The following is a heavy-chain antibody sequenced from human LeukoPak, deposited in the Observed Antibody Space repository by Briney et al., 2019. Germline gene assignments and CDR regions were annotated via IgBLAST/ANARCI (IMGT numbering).Heavy chain of an antibody. D-gene: IGHD6-19*01. CDR2: ISTYNGNT. CDR1: GYTFTSHG. CDR3: PXXXXXSSGWSASGMDV. Sequence: ASVKVSCKASGYTFTSHGSSWVRQAPGQELEWMGWISTYNGNTNYAQKLQGRVSMTTDTSTSTAYMYLRSLRADDTPVYYFPXXXXXSSGWSASGMDVWGKGTTVTISS. V-gene: IGHV1-18*01. J-gene: IGHJ6*03.